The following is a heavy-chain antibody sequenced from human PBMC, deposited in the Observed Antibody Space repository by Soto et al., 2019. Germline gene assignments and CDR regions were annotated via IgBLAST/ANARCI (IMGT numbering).Heavy chain of an antibody. CDR3: ARDQGITTFGLYSMYYYGMDV. Sequence: ASVKVSCKASGYTFTNSGINWVRQAPGQGLEWMGWISTDNGNTNYAQHLQGRVSMTTDTSTSTAYMDLRSLRSDDTAVYYCARDQGITTFGLYSMYYYGMDVWG. CDR2: ISTDNGNT. D-gene: IGHD3-3*01. CDR1: GYTFTNSG. J-gene: IGHJ6*02. V-gene: IGHV1-18*01.